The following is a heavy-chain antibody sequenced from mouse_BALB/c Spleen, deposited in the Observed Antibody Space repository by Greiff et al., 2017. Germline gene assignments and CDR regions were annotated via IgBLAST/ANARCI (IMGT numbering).Heavy chain of an antibody. J-gene: IGHJ3*01. CDR3: AREDFAY. Sequence: EVKLVESGGGLVKPGGFLKLSCAASGFTFSDYYMYWVRQTPEKRLEWVATISDGGSYTYYPDSVKGRFTISRDNAKNNLYLQMSSLKSEDTAMYYCAREDFAYWGQGTLVTVSA. CDR2: ISDGGSYT. V-gene: IGHV5-4*02. CDR1: GFTFSDYY.